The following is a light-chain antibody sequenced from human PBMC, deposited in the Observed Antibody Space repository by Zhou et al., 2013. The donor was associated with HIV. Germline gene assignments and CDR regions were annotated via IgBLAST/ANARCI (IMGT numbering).Light chain of an antibody. J-gene: IGKJ4*01. Sequence: DIQMTQSPSSLSASVGDRVTISCRASQSIDGYLNWYQQKPGKAPKFLIYGTSSFQSGVPTRFSGSGSGTDFTLIISSLQLEDLATYYCQQSYRTPLTFGGGTRVEIK. V-gene: IGKV1-39*01. CDR2: GTS. CDR3: QQSYRTPLT. CDR1: QSIDGY.